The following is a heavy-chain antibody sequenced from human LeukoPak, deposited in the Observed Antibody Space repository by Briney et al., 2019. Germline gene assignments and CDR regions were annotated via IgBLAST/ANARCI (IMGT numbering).Heavy chain of an antibody. Sequence: SETLSLTCTVSGGSISSYYWSWIRQPPGEGLEWIGYIYYSGSTNYNPSLKSRVTISVDTSKNQFSLKLSSVTAADTAVYYCARAVYGDYPISYWYFDLWGRGTLVTVSS. CDR3: ARAVYGDYPISYWYFDL. V-gene: IGHV4-59*01. J-gene: IGHJ2*01. CDR1: GGSISSYY. CDR2: IYYSGST. D-gene: IGHD4-17*01.